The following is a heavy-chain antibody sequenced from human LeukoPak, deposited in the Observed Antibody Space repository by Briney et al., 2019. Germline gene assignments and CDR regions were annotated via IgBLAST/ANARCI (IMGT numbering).Heavy chain of an antibody. Sequence: SETLPLTCTVSGGSISSYYWSWIRQPPGKGLEWIGYIYTSGSTNYNPSLKSRVTISVDTSKNQFSLKLSSVTAADTAVYYCARRGYYDFWSGYLDAFDIWGQGTMVTVSS. CDR3: ARRGYYDFWSGYLDAFDI. J-gene: IGHJ3*02. CDR2: IYTSGST. D-gene: IGHD3-3*01. V-gene: IGHV4-4*09. CDR1: GGSISSYY.